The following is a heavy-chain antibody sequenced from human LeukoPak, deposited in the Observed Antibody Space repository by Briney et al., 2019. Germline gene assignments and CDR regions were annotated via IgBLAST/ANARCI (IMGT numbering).Heavy chain of an antibody. Sequence: ASVKVSCKASGYTFTSYDINWVRQAPGQGLEWMGWMNPNSGNTGYAQKLQGRVTMTRNTSISTAYMELSSLRSEDTAVYYCARSEYTTTVTTWGFDPWGQGTLVTVSS. CDR2: MNPNSGNT. CDR1: GYTFTSYD. D-gene: IGHD4-17*01. V-gene: IGHV1-8*01. J-gene: IGHJ5*02. CDR3: ARSEYTTTVTTWGFDP.